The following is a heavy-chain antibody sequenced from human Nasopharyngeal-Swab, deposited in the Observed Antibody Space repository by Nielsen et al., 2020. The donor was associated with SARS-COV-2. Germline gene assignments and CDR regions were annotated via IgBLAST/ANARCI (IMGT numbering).Heavy chain of an antibody. CDR3: ARDRGRGYSYGSFHY. CDR2: ISYSGST. V-gene: IGHV4-39*07. Sequence: WIRQPPGKGLEWIGSISYSGSTYYNPSLKSRVTISLDTPKNQFSLDLSSVTAADTAVYYCARDRGRGYSYGSFHYWGQGTLVTVSS. J-gene: IGHJ4*02. D-gene: IGHD5-18*01.